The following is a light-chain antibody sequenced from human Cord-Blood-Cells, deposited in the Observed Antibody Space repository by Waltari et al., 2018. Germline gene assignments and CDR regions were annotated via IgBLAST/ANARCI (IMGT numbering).Light chain of an antibody. V-gene: IGLV1-40*01. J-gene: IGLJ2*01. CDR3: QSYDSSLSVVV. CDR1: SSHIGAGYD. CDR2: GNS. Sequence: QSVLTQPPSVSGAPGQRVTISCTGSSSHIGAGYDVHWYQQLPRTAPKLLIYGNSNRPSGVPDRFSGSKSGTSASLAITGLQAEDEADYYCQSYDSSLSVVVFGGGTKLTVL.